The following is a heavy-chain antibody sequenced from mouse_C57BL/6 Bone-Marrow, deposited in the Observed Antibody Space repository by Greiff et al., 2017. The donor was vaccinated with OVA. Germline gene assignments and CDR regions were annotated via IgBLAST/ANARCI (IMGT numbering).Heavy chain of an antibody. J-gene: IGHJ2*01. V-gene: IGHV5-6*01. Sequence: EVQLVESGGDLVKPGGSLKLSCAASGFTFSSYGMSWVRQTSDKRLEWVATISCGGSCTYYPDSVKGRFTISRDNVKNTLYLQLICLKSEDTAMYYCARLFYFSNYGFDYWGQGTTLTVSS. CDR3: ARLFYFSNYGFDY. CDR2: ISCGGSCT. D-gene: IGHD2-5*01. CDR1: GFTFSSYG.